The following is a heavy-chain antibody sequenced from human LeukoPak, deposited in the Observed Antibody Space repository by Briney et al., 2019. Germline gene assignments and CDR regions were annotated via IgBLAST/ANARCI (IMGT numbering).Heavy chain of an antibody. D-gene: IGHD3-22*01. V-gene: IGHV4-59*01. Sequence: SETLSLTCTVSGGSISSYYWSWIRQPPGKGLEWIGYIYYSGSTNYNPSLKSRVTISVDTSKNQFSLKLSSVTAADTAVYYCARVRWTYYYDSSGYFDHWGQGTLVTVSS. CDR3: ARVRWTYYYDSSGYFDH. CDR2: IYYSGST. CDR1: GGSISSYY. J-gene: IGHJ4*02.